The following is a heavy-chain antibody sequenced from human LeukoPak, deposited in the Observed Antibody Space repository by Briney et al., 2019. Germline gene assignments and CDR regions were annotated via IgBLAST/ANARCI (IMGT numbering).Heavy chain of an antibody. D-gene: IGHD5-12*01. CDR3: AREMGGYPFDY. V-gene: IGHV3-21*01. J-gene: IGHJ4*02. CDR1: GFTFSRHG. CDR2: ISPSGDIK. Sequence: GGSLRLSCVASGFTFSRHGMNWVRQAPGKGLEWVSGISPSGDIKYYVDSVKGRFTISRDNAKNSLYLQMNSLRAEDTAVYYCAREMGGYPFDYWGQGIQVTVSS.